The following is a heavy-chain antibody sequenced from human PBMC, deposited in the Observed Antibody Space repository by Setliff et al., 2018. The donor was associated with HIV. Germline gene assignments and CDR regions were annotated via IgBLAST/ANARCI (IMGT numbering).Heavy chain of an antibody. CDR3: ARHLAGDLDY. J-gene: IGHJ4*02. Sequence: SETLSLTCTVSGGSISSSSYYWGWIRQPPGKGLGWIASIYSGTTHYNPSLKSRVTISVDTSKNQFSLELSSVTATDTATYYCARHLAGDLDYWGQGTLVTVSS. D-gene: IGHD7-27*01. V-gene: IGHV4-39*01. CDR2: IYSGTT. CDR1: GGSISSSSYY.